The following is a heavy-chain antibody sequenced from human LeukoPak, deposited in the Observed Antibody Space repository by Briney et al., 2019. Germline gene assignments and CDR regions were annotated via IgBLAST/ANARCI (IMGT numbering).Heavy chain of an antibody. CDR1: GFTFSSYW. CDR2: ISGSGGST. CDR3: AKTASGSYLTLSSWFDP. J-gene: IGHJ5*02. Sequence: GGSLRLSCAASGFTFSSYWMSWVRQAPGKGLEWVSAISGSGGSTYYADSVKSRFTISRDNSKNTLYLQMNSLRAEDTAVYYCAKTASGSYLTLSSWFDPWGQGTLVAVSS. D-gene: IGHD3-10*01. V-gene: IGHV3-23*01.